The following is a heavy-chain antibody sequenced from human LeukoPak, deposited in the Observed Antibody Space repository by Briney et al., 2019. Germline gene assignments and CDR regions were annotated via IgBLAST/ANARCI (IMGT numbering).Heavy chain of an antibody. Sequence: GGSLRLSCAASGFTFSSYWMTWVRQAPGKGLEWVANIKQDGSEENYVDSVKGRFTISRDNAKNSLNLQMNSLRVEDTAIYHCARVHTLNDRSGYRPPDYWGQGTLVTVSS. J-gene: IGHJ4*02. CDR2: IKQDGSEE. D-gene: IGHD3-22*01. V-gene: IGHV3-7*01. CDR3: ARVHTLNDRSGYRPPDY. CDR1: GFTFSSYW.